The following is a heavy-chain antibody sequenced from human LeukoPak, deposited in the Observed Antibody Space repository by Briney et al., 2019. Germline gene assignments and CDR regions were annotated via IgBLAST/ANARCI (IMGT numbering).Heavy chain of an antibody. CDR1: GFTFSHYA. J-gene: IGHJ3*01. D-gene: IGHD3-10*01. V-gene: IGHV3-23*01. Sequence: AGSLRLSCAASGFTFSHYAMTWVRQVPGKGLEWVSSISGYTGRTYYADSVKGRFTISRDNSNDRVYLKMNSLRADDTALYYCAKFLGGDEKVDAFDVWGQGTRVTVSS. CDR2: ISGYTGRT. CDR3: AKFLGGDEKVDAFDV.